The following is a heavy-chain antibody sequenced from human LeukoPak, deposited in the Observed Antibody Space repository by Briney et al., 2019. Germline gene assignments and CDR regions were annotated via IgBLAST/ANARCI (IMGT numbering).Heavy chain of an antibody. CDR1: GFTFSSYA. J-gene: IGHJ4*02. Sequence: GGSLRLSCAASGFTFSSYAMSWVRQAPGKGLERVSAISGSGGSTYYADSVKGRFTVSRDNSKNTLYLQMNSLRAEDTAVYYCAKTRGVWGWFGEFTIEGVYYFDYWGQGTLVTVSS. CDR3: AKTRGVWGWFGEFTIEGVYYFDY. D-gene: IGHD3-10*01. V-gene: IGHV3-23*01. CDR2: ISGSGGST.